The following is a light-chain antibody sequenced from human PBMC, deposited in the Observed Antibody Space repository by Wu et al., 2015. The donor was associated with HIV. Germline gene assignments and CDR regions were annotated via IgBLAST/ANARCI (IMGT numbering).Light chain of an antibody. CDR2: GTS. V-gene: IGKV3-20*01. CDR1: QTVSSNY. CDR3: QQYGNSPPTYS. J-gene: IGKJ2*03. Sequence: EIVLTQSPATLSLSPGEGATLTCRASQTVSSNYLAWYQQKPGQAPRLLIYGTSNRATGIPDRFSGSGSGTDFTLTISRVEPEDVAVYYCQQYGNSPPTYSFGQGTKLEIK.